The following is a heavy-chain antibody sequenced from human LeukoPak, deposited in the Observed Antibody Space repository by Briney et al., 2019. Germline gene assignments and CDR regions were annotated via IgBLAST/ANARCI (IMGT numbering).Heavy chain of an antibody. Sequence: SETLSLTCAVYGGSFSGYYWSWIRQPPGKGLEWIGEINHSGSTNYNPSLKSRVTISVDTSKNQFSLKLSSVTAAGTAVYYCARDYDSSGYYHRAFQHWGQGTLVTVSS. D-gene: IGHD3-22*01. CDR3: ARDYDSSGYYHRAFQH. J-gene: IGHJ1*01. V-gene: IGHV4-34*01. CDR1: GGSFSGYY. CDR2: INHSGST.